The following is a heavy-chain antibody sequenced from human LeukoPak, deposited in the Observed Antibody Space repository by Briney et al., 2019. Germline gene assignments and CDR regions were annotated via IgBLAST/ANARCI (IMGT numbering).Heavy chain of an antibody. Sequence: GESLKISCKGSGYSFTSYWIAWVRQVPGKGLEWMGSIYPGDSDTRYSPSFRGQVTISADKSISTAYLQWRGLKASDTAIYYCARLGTAIIARFFDYWGQGSLVTVSS. V-gene: IGHV5-51*01. J-gene: IGHJ4*02. D-gene: IGHD5-18*01. CDR1: GYSFTSYW. CDR2: IYPGDSDT. CDR3: ARLGTAIIARFFDY.